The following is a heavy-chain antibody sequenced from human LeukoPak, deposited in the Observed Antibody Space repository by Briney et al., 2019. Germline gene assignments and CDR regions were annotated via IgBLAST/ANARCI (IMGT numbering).Heavy chain of an antibody. V-gene: IGHV3-30-3*01. CDR2: ISYDGSNK. CDR3: ARMGVVPAATIDY. CDR1: GFTFSSYA. J-gene: IGHJ4*02. D-gene: IGHD2-2*01. Sequence: GRSLRLSCAASGFTFSSYAMHWVRQAPGKGLEWVGVISYDGSNKYYADSVKGRFTIPRDNSKNTLYLQMNSLRAEDTAVYYCARMGVVPAATIDYWGQGTLVSVSS.